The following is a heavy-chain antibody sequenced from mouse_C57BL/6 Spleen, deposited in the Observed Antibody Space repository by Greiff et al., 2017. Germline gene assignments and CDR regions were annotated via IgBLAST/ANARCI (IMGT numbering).Heavy chain of an antibody. J-gene: IGHJ4*01. CDR1: GYTFTDYY. D-gene: IGHD2-4*01. CDR3: ARWDYDGVRYYAMDY. Sequence: VQLQQSGPVLVKPGASVKMSCKASGYTFTDYYMNWVKQSHGKSLEWIGVINPYNGGTSYNQKFKGKATLTVDKSSSTAYMELNSLTSEDSAVYYCARWDYDGVRYYAMDYWGQGTSVTVSS. CDR2: INPYNGGT. V-gene: IGHV1-19*01.